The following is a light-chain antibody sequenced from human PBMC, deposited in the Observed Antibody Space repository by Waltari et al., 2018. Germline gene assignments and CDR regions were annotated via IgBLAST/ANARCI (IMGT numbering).Light chain of an antibody. CDR1: QSIDSY. V-gene: IGKV1-39*01. Sequence: DIQMTQSPSSLTASVGDRVTITCRTSQSIDSYLNWYQQRPGKAPTVVIYGASTVQSGFPSRFSGSGSGTDFTLTISGLRPEDFATYYCQQSYSSPWTFGQGTKLEIK. CDR2: GAS. CDR3: QQSYSSPWT. J-gene: IGKJ1*01.